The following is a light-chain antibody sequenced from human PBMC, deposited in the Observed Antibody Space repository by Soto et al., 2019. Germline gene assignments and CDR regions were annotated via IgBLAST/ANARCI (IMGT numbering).Light chain of an antibody. J-gene: IGLJ2*01. Sequence: QSVLTQPPSASGTPGQRVTISCSGSSSNIGRNTVNWYQQLPGTAPKLLIYSNNQPPSGVPDRFSGSKSGTSASLAISGLQSEXEADYYCAAWDDSLNGVVFGGGTKLTVL. CDR3: AAWDDSLNGVV. CDR2: SNN. CDR1: SSNIGRNT. V-gene: IGLV1-44*01.